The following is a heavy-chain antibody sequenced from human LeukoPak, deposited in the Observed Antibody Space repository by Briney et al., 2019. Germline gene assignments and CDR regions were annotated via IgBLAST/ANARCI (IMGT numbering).Heavy chain of an antibody. Sequence: PGGSLRLSCAASGFTFRNYVIHWVRQAPGKGLEWVAVTSSDLNVKLYADSVKGRFTISRDNSRSTLYLQMNSLRPEDTAIYYCAREGYYGSGSPPSLYFDYWGPGILVTVSS. J-gene: IGHJ4*02. CDR1: GFTFRNYV. D-gene: IGHD3-10*01. CDR2: TSSDLNVK. CDR3: AREGYYGSGSPPSLYFDY. V-gene: IGHV3-30-3*01.